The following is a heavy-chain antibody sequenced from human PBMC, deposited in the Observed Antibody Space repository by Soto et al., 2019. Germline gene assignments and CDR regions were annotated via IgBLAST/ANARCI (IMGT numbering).Heavy chain of an antibody. CDR2: IIPIFGTA. D-gene: IGHD2-15*01. J-gene: IGHJ6*02. V-gene: IGHV1-69*06. CDR3: ARSDCSGGSCYSHYYYYYGMDV. CDR1: GGTFSSYA. Sequence: GASVKVSCKASGGTFSSYAISWVRQAPGQRLEWMGGIIPIFGTANYAQKFQGRVTITADKSTSTAYMELSSLRSEDTAVYYCARSDCSGGSCYSHYYYYYGMDVWGQGTTVTVSS.